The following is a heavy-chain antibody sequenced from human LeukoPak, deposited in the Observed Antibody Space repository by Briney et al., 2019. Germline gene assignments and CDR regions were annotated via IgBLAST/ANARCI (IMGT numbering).Heavy chain of an antibody. CDR2: ISSGSTTI. J-gene: IGHJ4*02. V-gene: IGHV3-48*01. CDR3: ARDVEQWLVRVYYFDY. D-gene: IGHD6-19*01. CDR1: GFTLSSYS. Sequence: PGGSRRLSCATSGFTLSSYSMNWVRQAAGNGLEWVSYISSGSTTIYYADSVKGRFTISRDNAKNSLYLQMNSLRAEDTAVYYCARDVEQWLVRVYYFDYWGQGTLVTVSS.